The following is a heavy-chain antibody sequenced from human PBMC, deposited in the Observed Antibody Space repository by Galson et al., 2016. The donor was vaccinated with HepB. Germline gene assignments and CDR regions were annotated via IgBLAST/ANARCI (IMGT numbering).Heavy chain of an antibody. J-gene: IGHJ4*02. Sequence: SLRLSCAASGFIFSSYAMTWVRQAPGKGPEWVSTFGDGGDIYYADSVKGRFTISRDNSRNTLYLQMNSLRADDTAVYYCAGVPSGKRLDYWGQGTLVTGSS. V-gene: IGHV3-23*01. D-gene: IGHD2-2*01. CDR2: FGDGGDI. CDR3: AGVPSGKRLDY. CDR1: GFIFSSYA.